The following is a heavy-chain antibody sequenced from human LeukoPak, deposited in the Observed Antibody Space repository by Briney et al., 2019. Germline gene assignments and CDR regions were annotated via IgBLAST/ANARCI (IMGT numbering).Heavy chain of an antibody. CDR1: GFAFSTYG. Sequence: GGSLRLSCAASGFAFSTYGIHWVRQAPGKGLEWLAVIANDGGQKWYADSMQGRFTISRDNSKNTLYLQMNSLRAEDTAVYYCAKEETVAGFFDYWGQGTLVTVSS. V-gene: IGHV3-30*18. D-gene: IGHD6-19*01. CDR3: AKEETVAGFFDY. CDR2: IANDGGQK. J-gene: IGHJ4*02.